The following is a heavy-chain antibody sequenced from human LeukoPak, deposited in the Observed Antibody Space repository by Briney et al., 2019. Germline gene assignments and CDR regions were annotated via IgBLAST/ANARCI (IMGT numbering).Heavy chain of an antibody. D-gene: IGHD6-19*01. CDR1: GFTVSSNY. CDR2: IYSGGST. J-gene: IGHJ4*02. CDR3: AKRHAGSGWSRAIDY. V-gene: IGHV3-53*01. Sequence: GGSLRLSCAASGFTVSSNYMSWVRQAPGKGLEWVSVIYSGGSTYYADSVKGRFTISRDNSKNTLYLQMNSLRAEDTAVYYCAKRHAGSGWSRAIDYWGQGTLVTVSS.